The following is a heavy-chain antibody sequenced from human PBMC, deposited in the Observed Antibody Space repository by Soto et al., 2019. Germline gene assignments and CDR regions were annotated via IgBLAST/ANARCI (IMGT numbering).Heavy chain of an antibody. CDR2: IFHDGNT. D-gene: IGHD2-8*02. CDR1: GASIGSGGW. J-gene: IGHJ5*02. V-gene: IGHV4-4*02. CDR3: ARHEGWTGPDQ. Sequence: QVHLQESGPGLVKPSETLSLTCAVSGASIGSGGWWSWVRQPPGKGREWIAEIFHDGNTNYSPSLKSRATISGDKSQNQFSLNVYSVTAADTAVYYCARHEGWTGPDQWGQGTLVTVSS.